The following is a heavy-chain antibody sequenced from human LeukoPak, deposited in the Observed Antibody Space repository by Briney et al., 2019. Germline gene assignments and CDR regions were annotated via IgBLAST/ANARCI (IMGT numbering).Heavy chain of an antibody. CDR3: ARDLIRLSSGQPLVPFFDI. CDR1: GGSISSSNW. Sequence: SGTLSLTCAVSGGSISSSNWWSWVRQPPGKGLEWIGEIYHSGSTNYNPSLKSRVTISVDKSKNQFSLKLSSVTAADTAVYYCARDLIRLSSGQPLVPFFDIWGQGTMVTVSS. J-gene: IGHJ3*02. D-gene: IGHD3-22*01. CDR2: IYHSGST. V-gene: IGHV4-4*02.